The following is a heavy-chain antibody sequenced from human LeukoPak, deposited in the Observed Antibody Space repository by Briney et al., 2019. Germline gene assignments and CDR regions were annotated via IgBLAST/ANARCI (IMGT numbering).Heavy chain of an antibody. CDR3: ARHRRDGYNQNYYYYMDV. V-gene: IGHV5-51*01. CDR2: IYPGDSDT. J-gene: IGHJ6*03. CDR1: GSRFTSYW. D-gene: IGHD5-24*01. Sequence: GESLKISCKGSGSRFTSYWIGWVRQMPGKGLEWMGIIYPGDSDTRYSPSFQGQVTISADKSISTAYLQWSSLKASDTAMYYCARHRRDGYNQNYYYYMDVWGKGTTVTVSS.